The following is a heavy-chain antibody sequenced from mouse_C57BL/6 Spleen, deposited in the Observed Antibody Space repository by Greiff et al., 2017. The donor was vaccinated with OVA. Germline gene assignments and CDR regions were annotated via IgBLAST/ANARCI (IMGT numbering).Heavy chain of an antibody. D-gene: IGHD1-1*01. CDR3: GTGDYGSSYYFDY. Sequence: QVQLQQPGAELVRPGSSVKLSCKASGYTFTSYWMHWVKQRPIQGLEWIGNIDPSDSETHYNQKFKDKATLTVDKSSSTAYMQLSSLTSEDSAVYDGGTGDYGSSYYFDYWGQGTTLTVSS. V-gene: IGHV1-52*01. CDR1: GYTFTSYW. CDR2: IDPSDSET. J-gene: IGHJ2*01.